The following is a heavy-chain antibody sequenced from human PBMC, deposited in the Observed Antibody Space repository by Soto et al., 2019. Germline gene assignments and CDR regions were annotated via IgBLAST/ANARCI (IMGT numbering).Heavy chain of an antibody. Sequence: GASVKVSCKASGGTFSSYAISWVRQSPGQGLEWMGGIIPIFGTANYAQKFQGRVTITADESTSTAYRELSSLRAEDTAVYYCARDLAIVVVVAASGSGMDVWGQGTTVTVSS. CDR2: IIPIFGTA. J-gene: IGHJ6*02. CDR3: ARDLAIVVVVAASGSGMDV. CDR1: GGTFSSYA. V-gene: IGHV1-69*13. D-gene: IGHD2-15*01.